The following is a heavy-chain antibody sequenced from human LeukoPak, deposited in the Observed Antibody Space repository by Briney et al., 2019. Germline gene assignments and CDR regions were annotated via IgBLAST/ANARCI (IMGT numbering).Heavy chain of an antibody. CDR2: ISYDGSNK. J-gene: IGHJ4*02. D-gene: IGHD5-24*01. V-gene: IGHV3-30*04. CDR1: GFTFSSYA. Sequence: PGWSLRLPCAASGFTFSSYAMHWVRQAPGKGLEGVAVISYDGSNKYYADSVKGRFTISRDNSKNTLYLQMNSLRAEDTAVYYCARDPEMAIIPKYYFDYWGQGTLVTVSS. CDR3: ARDPEMAIIPKYYFDY.